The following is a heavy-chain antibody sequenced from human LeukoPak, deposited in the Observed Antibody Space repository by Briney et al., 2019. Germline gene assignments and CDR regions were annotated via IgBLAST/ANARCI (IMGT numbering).Heavy chain of an antibody. V-gene: IGHV3-23*01. CDR2: ISGSGGST. J-gene: IGHJ4*02. CDR3: AKLAGAAAGRNLDY. CDR1: GFTFSNYA. Sequence: GGSLRLSCAASGFTFSNYAMSWVRQAPGKGLEWVSAISGSGGSTYYADSVKGRFTISRDNSKNTLYLQMTSLRAEDTAVYYCAKLAGAAAGRNLDYWGQGTLVTVSS. D-gene: IGHD1-26*01.